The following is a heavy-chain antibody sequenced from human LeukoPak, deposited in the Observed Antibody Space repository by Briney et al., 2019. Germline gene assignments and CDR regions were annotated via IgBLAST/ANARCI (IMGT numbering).Heavy chain of an antibody. CDR3: ARIGYSTSWANFDY. D-gene: IGHD6-13*01. CDR1: GFTFRNYG. J-gene: IGHJ4*02. Sequence: QSGTSLRLSCAASGFTFRNYGMHWVRQAPGKGLEWVASIRTDGGEKYHADSVQGRFSISRDNSKNTLYLQMDSLRAEDTALYYCARIGYSTSWANFDYWGQGTPVTVSS. V-gene: IGHV3-33*01. CDR2: IRTDGGEK.